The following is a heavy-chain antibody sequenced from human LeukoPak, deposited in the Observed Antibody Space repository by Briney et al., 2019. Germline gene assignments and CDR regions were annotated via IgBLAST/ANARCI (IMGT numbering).Heavy chain of an antibody. CDR3: AKPRLRFLEWCVDY. Sequence: GGSLRLSCAASGFTFSSYGMHWVRQAPGKGLEWVAVISYDGSNKYYADSVKGRFTISRDNSKNTLYLQMNSLRAEDTAVYYCAKPRLRFLEWCVDYWGQGTLVTVSS. V-gene: IGHV3-30*18. D-gene: IGHD3-3*01. CDR2: ISYDGSNK. J-gene: IGHJ4*02. CDR1: GFTFSSYG.